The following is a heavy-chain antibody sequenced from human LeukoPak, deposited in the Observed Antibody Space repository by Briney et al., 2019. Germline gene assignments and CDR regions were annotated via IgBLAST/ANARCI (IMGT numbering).Heavy chain of an antibody. CDR1: GFTLSTYW. V-gene: IGHV3-7*01. CDR2: IMQDGSVQ. Sequence: GGSLRLSCVASGFTLSTYWMNWVRQAPGKGLEWVANIMQDGSVQHYVDSVKGRFTISRDNAKNSLYLQMNSLRAEDTALYYCARDYTATGGMDVWGQGTTVTV. J-gene: IGHJ6*02. D-gene: IGHD2-21*02. CDR3: ARDYTATGGMDV.